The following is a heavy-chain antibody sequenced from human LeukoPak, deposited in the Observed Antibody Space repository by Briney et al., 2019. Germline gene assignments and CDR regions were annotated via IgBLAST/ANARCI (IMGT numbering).Heavy chain of an antibody. V-gene: IGHV3-7*01. CDR3: ARSYYVWGSYPPDDY. D-gene: IGHD3-16*02. CDR1: GFTFSSYW. J-gene: IGHJ4*02. Sequence: GGSLRLSCAASGFTFSSYWMSWVRQAPGKGLEWVANIKQDGSEKYYVDSVKGRFTISRDNAKNSLYLQMNSLRAENTAVYYCARSYYVWGSYPPDDYWGQGTLVTVSS. CDR2: IKQDGSEK.